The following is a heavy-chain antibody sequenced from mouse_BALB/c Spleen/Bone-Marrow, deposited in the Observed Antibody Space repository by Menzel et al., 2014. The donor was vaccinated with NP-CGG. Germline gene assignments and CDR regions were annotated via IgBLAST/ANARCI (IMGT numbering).Heavy chain of an antibody. D-gene: IGHD2-1*01. Sequence: VQLQQSAAEPARPGASVKMSCKASGYTFTSYTMHWVKQRPGQGLEWIGYINPSSGYTEYNQKFKDKSTLTADKSSSTAYMQLSSLTSEDSAVYYCARLNYGKPFAYWGQGTLVTVSA. V-gene: IGHV1-4*02. CDR3: ARLNYGKPFAY. CDR2: INPSSGYT. CDR1: GYTFTSYT. J-gene: IGHJ3*01.